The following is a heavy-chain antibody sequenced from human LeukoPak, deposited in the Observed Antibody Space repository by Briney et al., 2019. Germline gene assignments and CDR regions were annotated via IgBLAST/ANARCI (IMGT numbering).Heavy chain of an antibody. CDR3: ARDGDLQPEFDY. J-gene: IGHJ4*02. CDR1: GYTFTSYG. V-gene: IGHV1-18*01. Sequence: ASVKVSCKASGYTFTSYGISWVRQAPGQGLEWMGWISAYNGGTNYAQKFQGRVTMTRDTSISTAYMELSRLRSDDTAVYYCARDGDLQPEFDYWGQGTLVTVSS. CDR2: ISAYNGGT. D-gene: IGHD1-1*01.